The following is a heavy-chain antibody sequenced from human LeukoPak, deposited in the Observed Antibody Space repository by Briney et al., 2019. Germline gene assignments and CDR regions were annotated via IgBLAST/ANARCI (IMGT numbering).Heavy chain of an antibody. Sequence: GASVKVSCKASGYTFTGYYMHWVRQAPGQGLEGMGWINPKSGGTNYAQKFQGRVTMTRDTSISTAYMELSRLRSDDTAVYYCVIMERETAYGMDVWGQGTTVTVSS. D-gene: IGHD2-8*01. J-gene: IGHJ6*02. CDR3: VIMERETAYGMDV. CDR2: INPKSGGT. V-gene: IGHV1-2*02. CDR1: GYTFTGYY.